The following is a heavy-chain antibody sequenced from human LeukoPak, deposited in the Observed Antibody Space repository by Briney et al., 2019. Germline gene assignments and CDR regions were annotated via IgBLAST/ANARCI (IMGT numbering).Heavy chain of an antibody. V-gene: IGHV3-23*01. CDR3: AKDLATVTTGSFDY. J-gene: IGHJ4*02. CDR1: GFTFNNYG. CDR2: ISGSGGNT. Sequence: GGSLGLSCAASGFTFNNYGMTWVRQAPGKGLEWVSGISGSGGNTYYAASVKGRFIISRDNSKNTLYLQMNSLRAEDTAVYYCAKDLATVTTGSFDYWGQGTLVTVSS. D-gene: IGHD4-17*01.